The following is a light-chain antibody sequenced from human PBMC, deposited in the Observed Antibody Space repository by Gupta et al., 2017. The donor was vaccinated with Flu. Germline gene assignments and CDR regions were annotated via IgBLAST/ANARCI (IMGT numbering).Light chain of an antibody. J-gene: IGKJ1*01. CDR1: QGLVYSDGNTY. CDR2: LVS. CDR3: MQGAHWPWA. V-gene: IGKV2-30*01. Sequence: ISCRSSQGLVYSDGNTYLHWFQQRPGQTPRRLIHLVSYRDSGVPERFSGSGSGTDFTLKISRVEAEDVGVYVCMQGAHWPWAFGQGTKVEIK.